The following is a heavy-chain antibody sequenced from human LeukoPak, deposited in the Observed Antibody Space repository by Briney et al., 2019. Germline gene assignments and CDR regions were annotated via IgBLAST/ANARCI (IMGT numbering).Heavy chain of an antibody. J-gene: IGHJ6*03. Sequence: SETLSLTCTVSGGSINSHYWSWIRQPPGKGLEWIGYIYYSGSTNYNPSLKSRVTISVDTSKNQFSLKLSSVTAADTAVYYCARVGYDFWSGFCQYYYYMDVWGKGTTVTVSS. CDR3: ARVGYDFWSGFCQYYYYMDV. CDR1: GGSINSHY. CDR2: IYYSGST. V-gene: IGHV4-59*11. D-gene: IGHD3-3*01.